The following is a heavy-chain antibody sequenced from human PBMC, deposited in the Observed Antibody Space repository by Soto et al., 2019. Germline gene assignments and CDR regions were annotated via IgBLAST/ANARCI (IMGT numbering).Heavy chain of an antibody. Sequence: QVQLVQSGAEVKKPGSSVKVSCKASGGTFSSYTISWVRQAPGQGLEWMGRIIPILGIANYAQKFQGRVTITADKSTSTAYMEMSSLRSEDTAVYYCARYREGRHFDYWGQGTLVAVSS. D-gene: IGHD1-26*01. CDR1: GGTFSSYT. V-gene: IGHV1-69*02. CDR3: ARYREGRHFDY. J-gene: IGHJ4*02. CDR2: IIPILGIA.